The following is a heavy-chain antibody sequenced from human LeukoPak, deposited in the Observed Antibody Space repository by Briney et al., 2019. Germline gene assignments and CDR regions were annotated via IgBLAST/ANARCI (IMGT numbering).Heavy chain of an antibody. CDR3: AREVCGSSCYYSY. J-gene: IGHJ4*02. D-gene: IGHD2-15*01. CDR1: GYTFTNYY. Sequence: ASVKVSCKASGYTFTNYYMHWVRQAPGQGLEWLGIINPSGGSTRYRQKFQGRVTMTRDTSTSTVYMKLSSLRFEDTAVYYCAREVCGSSCYYSYWGQGTLVTVSS. CDR2: INPSGGST. V-gene: IGHV1-46*01.